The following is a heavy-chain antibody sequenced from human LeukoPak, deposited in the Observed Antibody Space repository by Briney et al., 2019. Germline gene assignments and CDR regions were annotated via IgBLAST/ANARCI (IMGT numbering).Heavy chain of an antibody. Sequence: GGSLRLSCAASGFTFSSYSMNWVRQAPGKGLEWVSSISSSSSYIYYADSVKGRSTISRDNAKNSLYLQMNSLRAEDTAVYYCARANYYDSSGYYSDFDYWGQGTLVTVSS. CDR1: GFTFSSYS. CDR2: ISSSSSYI. J-gene: IGHJ4*02. V-gene: IGHV3-21*01. D-gene: IGHD3-22*01. CDR3: ARANYYDSSGYYSDFDY.